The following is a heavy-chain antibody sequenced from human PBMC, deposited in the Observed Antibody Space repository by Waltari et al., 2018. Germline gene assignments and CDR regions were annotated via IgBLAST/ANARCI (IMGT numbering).Heavy chain of an antibody. CDR3: ARMYSSGWYGGAFDY. V-gene: IGHV3-7*01. D-gene: IGHD6-19*01. CDR2: IKQDGSEK. J-gene: IGHJ4*02. CDR1: GYSFSSYW. Sequence: EVQLVQSGAEVKKPGESLKISCKGSGYSFSSYWMSWVRQAPGKGLEWVANIKQDGSEKYYVDSVKGRFTISRDNAKNSLYLQMNSLRAEDTAVYYCARMYSSGWYGGAFDYWGQGTLVTVSS.